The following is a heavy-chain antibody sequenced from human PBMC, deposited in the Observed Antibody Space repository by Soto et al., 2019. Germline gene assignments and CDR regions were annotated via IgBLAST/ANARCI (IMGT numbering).Heavy chain of an antibody. V-gene: IGHV5-10-1*01. CDR3: ASYSSSSGKLWYYYYGMDV. CDR2: IDPSDSYT. J-gene: IGHJ6*02. D-gene: IGHD6-6*01. Sequence: GESLKISCKGSGYSFTSYWISWVRQMPGKGLEWMGRIDPSDSYTNYSPSFQGHVTISADKSISTAYLQWSSLKASDPAMYYCASYSSSSGKLWYYYYGMDVWGQGTTVTVSS. CDR1: GYSFTSYW.